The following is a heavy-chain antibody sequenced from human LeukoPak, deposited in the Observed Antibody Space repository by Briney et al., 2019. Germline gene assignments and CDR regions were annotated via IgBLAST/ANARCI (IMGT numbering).Heavy chain of an antibody. D-gene: IGHD3-22*01. CDR3: ARGLFLSGYLDAFDI. J-gene: IGHJ3*02. CDR2: IYSDGRT. CDR1: GFTVSNKY. V-gene: IGHV3-53*01. Sequence: GGSLRLSCAASGFTVSNKYMTWVRQAPGQGLEWVSLIYSDGRTYYADSVKGRCTISRDNSKNTLYLQMNSLRVEDTAVYYCARGLFLSGYLDAFDIWGQGTVVTVSS.